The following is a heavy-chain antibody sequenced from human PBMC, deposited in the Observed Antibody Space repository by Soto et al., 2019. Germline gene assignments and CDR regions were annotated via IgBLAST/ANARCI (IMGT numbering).Heavy chain of an antibody. CDR2: IYYSGRT. Sequence: SGTLSLTCTVSGGSINNYYWSWIRQPPGKGLEWIGYIYYSGRTSYNPSLKSRVTISVDTSKNQFSLKLSSVTAADTAVYYCARSVFLWGQGTLVTVSS. V-gene: IGHV4-59*12. J-gene: IGHJ4*02. D-gene: IGHD3-10*02. CDR3: ARSVFL. CDR1: GGSINNYY.